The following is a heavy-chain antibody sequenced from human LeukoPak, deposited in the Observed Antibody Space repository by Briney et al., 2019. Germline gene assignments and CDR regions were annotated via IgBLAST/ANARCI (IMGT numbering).Heavy chain of an antibody. J-gene: IGHJ4*02. Sequence: GVSVKVSCKASGYTFTSYAMHWVRQAPGQRLEWMGWINAGNGNTKYSQKFQGRVTITRDTSASTAYMELSSLRSEDTAVYYCARVQKLVAYDYWGQGTLVTVSS. CDR3: ARVQKLVAYDY. CDR2: INAGNGNT. D-gene: IGHD5-12*01. CDR1: GYTFTSYA. V-gene: IGHV1-3*01.